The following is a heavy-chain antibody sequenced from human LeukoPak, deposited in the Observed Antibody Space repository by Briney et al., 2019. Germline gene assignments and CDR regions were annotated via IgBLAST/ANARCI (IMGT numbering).Heavy chain of an antibody. J-gene: IGHJ6*02. D-gene: IGHD6-13*01. Sequence: ASVKVSCTASGYTFTGYYMHWVRQAPGQGLEWMGRINPNSGGTNYAQKFQGRVTMTRDTSISTAYMELSRLRSDDTAVYYCAREDSSSWNVDVWGQGTTVTVSS. CDR1: GYTFTGYY. V-gene: IGHV1-2*06. CDR3: AREDSSSWNVDV. CDR2: INPNSGGT.